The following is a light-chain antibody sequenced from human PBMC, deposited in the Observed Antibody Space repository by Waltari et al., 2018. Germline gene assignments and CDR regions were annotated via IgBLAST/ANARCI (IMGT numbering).Light chain of an antibody. Sequence: DIVMTQSPDSLAVFLGERATINCKSSQSIFYRSNNKNYLAWYQQKSGQPPKLLIYGASTRESGVPDRCSGSGSGTDFTLTISSLQAEDVAVYFCQQYYSPPLTFGGGTKVEIK. CDR3: QQYYSPPLT. CDR1: QSIFYRSNNKNY. V-gene: IGKV4-1*01. CDR2: GAS. J-gene: IGKJ4*01.